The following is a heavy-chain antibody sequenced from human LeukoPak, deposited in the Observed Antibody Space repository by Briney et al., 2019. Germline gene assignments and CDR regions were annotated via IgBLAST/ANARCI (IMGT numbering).Heavy chain of an antibody. CDR3: ARAESGYSYGYIYYYGMDV. V-gene: IGHV3-53*01. Sequence: GGSLRLSCAASGFTVSSNYMSWVRQAPGKGLEWVSVIYSGGSTYYADSVKGRFTISRDNSKNTLYLQMNSLRADDTAVYYCARAESGYSYGYIYYYGMDVWGQGTTVTVSS. CDR2: IYSGGST. J-gene: IGHJ6*02. CDR1: GFTVSSNY. D-gene: IGHD5-18*01.